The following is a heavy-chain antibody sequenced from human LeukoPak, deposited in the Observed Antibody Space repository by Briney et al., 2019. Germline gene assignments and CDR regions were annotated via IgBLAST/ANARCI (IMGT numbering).Heavy chain of an antibody. J-gene: IGHJ4*02. D-gene: IGHD1-26*01. Sequence: PSETLSLTCTVSGGSISSYYWSWIRQPSGKGLEWIGRIYTSGSTNYNASLKSRVSMSVDTSKNQFSLKLSSVTAADTAVFYCARENSGSYREFDYWGQGTLVTVSS. CDR3: ARENSGSYREFDY. V-gene: IGHV4-4*07. CDR1: GGSISSYY. CDR2: IYTSGST.